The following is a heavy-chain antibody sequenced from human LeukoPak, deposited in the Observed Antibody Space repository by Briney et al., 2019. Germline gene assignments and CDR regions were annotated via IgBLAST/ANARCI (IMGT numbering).Heavy chain of an antibody. CDR2: IYPGDSDT. D-gene: IGHD2-15*01. J-gene: IGHJ4*02. CDR1: GYSFTSYW. Sequence: GESLKLSCQGSGYSFTSYWIGWVRQMPGKGLEWMGIIYPGDSDTRYSPSFQGQVTISADKSISTAYLQWSSLKASDTAMYYCARQGYCSGGSCYEPFDYWGQGTLVTVSS. V-gene: IGHV5-51*01. CDR3: ARQGYCSGGSCYEPFDY.